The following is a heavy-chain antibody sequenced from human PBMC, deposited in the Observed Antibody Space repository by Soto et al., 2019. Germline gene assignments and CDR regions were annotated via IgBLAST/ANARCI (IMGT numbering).Heavy chain of an antibody. Sequence: GGSLRLSCAASGFTFSNAWMSWVRQAPGKGLEWVGRIKSKTDGGTTDYAAPVKGRFTISRDDSKNTLYLQMNSLKTEDTAVYYCTTGDSVGCSSTSCPDAFDIWGQGTMVTVSS. V-gene: IGHV3-15*01. CDR3: TTGDSVGCSSTSCPDAFDI. CDR2: IKSKTDGGTT. CDR1: GFTFSNAW. J-gene: IGHJ3*02. D-gene: IGHD2-2*01.